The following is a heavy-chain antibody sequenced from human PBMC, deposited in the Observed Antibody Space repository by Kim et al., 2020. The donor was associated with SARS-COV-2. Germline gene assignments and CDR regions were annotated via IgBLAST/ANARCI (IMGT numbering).Heavy chain of an antibody. CDR3: ASRHSYGDYNWFDP. CDR1: GGSISSSSYY. V-gene: IGHV4-39*01. Sequence: SETLSLTCTVSGGSISSSSYYWGWIRQPPGKGLEWIGSIYYSGSTYYNPSRKSRVTISVDTSKNKFSLKLSSVTAADTAVYYCASRHSYGDYNWFDPWGQGTLVTVSS. D-gene: IGHD4-17*01. CDR2: IYYSGST. J-gene: IGHJ5*02.